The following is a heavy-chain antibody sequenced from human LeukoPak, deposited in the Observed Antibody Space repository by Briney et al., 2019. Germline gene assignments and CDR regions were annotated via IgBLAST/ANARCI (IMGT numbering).Heavy chain of an antibody. D-gene: IGHD3-10*01. J-gene: IGHJ4*02. Sequence: GGSLRLSCAASGFPFSTHWMSWVRQAPGKGLEWVANINQDGSQKSCVDSVKGRFSISRDNAKNSLYLQMHSLRAEDTAVYYCARSNREFASGSGDYWGRGTLVTVSS. CDR3: ARSNREFASGSGDY. CDR2: INQDGSQK. V-gene: IGHV3-7*05. CDR1: GFPFSTHW.